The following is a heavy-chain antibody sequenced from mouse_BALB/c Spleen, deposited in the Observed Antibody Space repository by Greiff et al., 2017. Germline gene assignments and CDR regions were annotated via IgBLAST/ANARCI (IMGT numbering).Heavy chain of an antibody. CDR3: ATTSHVYYAIDY. CDR2: IWGGGST. V-gene: IGHV2-6-7*01. J-gene: IGHJ4*01. CDR1: GFSLTGYG. Sequence: QVQVQQSGPGLVAPAQSLSITCTASGFSLTGYGVNWVRQTPGKGLEWLGMIWGGGSTDYYSASKSRLSISKENSKSQVFLKMSILQTDDTASYYCATTSHVYYAIDYWGQGTSLTVSS.